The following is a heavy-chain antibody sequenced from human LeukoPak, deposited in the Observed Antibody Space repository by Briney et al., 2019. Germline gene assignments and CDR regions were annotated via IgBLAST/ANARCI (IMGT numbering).Heavy chain of an antibody. V-gene: IGHV3-23*01. CDR1: GFTFSSYA. J-gene: IGHJ4*02. CDR2: IRGSGGST. Sequence: GGSLRLSCAASGFTFSSYAMRWVRQAPGEGLEWVSAIRGSGGSTYYADSVNGRFTISRDHSKKTLYLQMNSLTAEDTAVYYCAKARWQVPYSFDYWGQGTLVTVFS. CDR3: AKARWQVPYSFDY. D-gene: IGHD6-19*01.